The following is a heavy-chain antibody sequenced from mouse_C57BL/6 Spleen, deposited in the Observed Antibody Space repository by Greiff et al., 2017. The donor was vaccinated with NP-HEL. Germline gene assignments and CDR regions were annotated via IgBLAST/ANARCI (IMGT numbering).Heavy chain of an antibody. V-gene: IGHV1-15*01. D-gene: IGHD2-1*01. CDR2: IHPETGGT. CDR3: TLYYGNCPFAY. Sequence: QVQLQQSGAELVRPGASVTLSCKASGYTFTDYEMHWVKQTPVHGLEWIGAIHPETGGTAYNQKFKGKAILTADKSSSTAYMELRSLTSEDSAVYYCTLYYGNCPFAYWGQGTLVTVSA. CDR1: GYTFTDYE. J-gene: IGHJ3*01.